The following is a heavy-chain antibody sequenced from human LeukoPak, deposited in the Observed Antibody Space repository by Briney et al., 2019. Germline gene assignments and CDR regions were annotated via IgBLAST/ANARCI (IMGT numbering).Heavy chain of an antibody. CDR3: ARHARITMIVVVIRDAGFDY. Sequence: KPSETLSLTCTVSGGSISSYYWSWIRQPPGKGLEWIGYIYYSGSTNYNPSLKSRVTISVDTSKNQFSLKLSSVTAADTAVYYCARHARITMIVVVIRDAGFDYWGQGTLVTVSS. CDR1: GGSISSYY. J-gene: IGHJ4*02. D-gene: IGHD3-22*01. CDR2: IYYSGST. V-gene: IGHV4-59*08.